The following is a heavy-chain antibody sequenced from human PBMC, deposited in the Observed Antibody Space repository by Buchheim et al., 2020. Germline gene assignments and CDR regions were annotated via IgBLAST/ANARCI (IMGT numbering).Heavy chain of an antibody. J-gene: IGHJ4*02. CDR1: GFTFSSYA. CDR3: ASEANSSGWYSDFDY. D-gene: IGHD6-19*01. Sequence: QVQLVESGGGVVQPGRSLRLSCAASGFTFSSYAMHWVRQAPGKGLEWVAVISYDGSNKYYADSVKGRFTISRDNSKNTLYLNMNSLIAEETAVYYCASEANSSGWYSDFDYWGQGTL. CDR2: ISYDGSNK. V-gene: IGHV3-30-3*01.